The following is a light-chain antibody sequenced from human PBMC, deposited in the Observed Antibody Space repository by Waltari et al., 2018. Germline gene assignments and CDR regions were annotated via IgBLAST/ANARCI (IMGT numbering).Light chain of an antibody. CDR3: SSPTTSITWV. J-gene: IGLJ3*02. Sequence: QSALTQPPSVSVSPGQSFTISCTATSSDDGNYNRVSWYQQSPGTAPKLMIYDVTNRPSGVPDRFSGSKSGNTASLTISGLQAEDEADYYCSSPTTSITWVFGGGTKLTVL. CDR2: DVT. V-gene: IGLV2-18*02. CDR1: SSDDGNYNR.